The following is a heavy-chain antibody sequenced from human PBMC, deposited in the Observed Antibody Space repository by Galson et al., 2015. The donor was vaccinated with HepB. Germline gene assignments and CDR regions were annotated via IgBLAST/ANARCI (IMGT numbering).Heavy chain of an antibody. CDR2: MNPNSGNT. Sequence: SVKVSCKASGYTFTSYDINWVRQATGQGLEWMGWMNPNSGNTGYAQKFQGRVTMTRNTSISTAYMELSSLRSEDTAVYYCARPHGYYANWFDPWGQGTLVTVSS. CDR1: GYTFTSYD. CDR3: ARPHGYYANWFDP. J-gene: IGHJ5*02. D-gene: IGHD3-22*01. V-gene: IGHV1-8*01.